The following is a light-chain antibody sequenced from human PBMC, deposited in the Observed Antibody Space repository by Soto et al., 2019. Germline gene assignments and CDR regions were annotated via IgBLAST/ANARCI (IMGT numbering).Light chain of an antibody. J-gene: IGKJ1*01. CDR2: DAS. V-gene: IGKV3-20*01. CDR1: ESVVSNY. CDR3: QQYGSIPWT. Sequence: EIVLTQSPGTLSLSPVARATLSCRATESVVSNYLAWYQLKPGQAPRLLIYDASSRATGIPDRFSGSGSGTVFTLTISRLEPEDFAVYYCQQYGSIPWTFGQGTKVDIK.